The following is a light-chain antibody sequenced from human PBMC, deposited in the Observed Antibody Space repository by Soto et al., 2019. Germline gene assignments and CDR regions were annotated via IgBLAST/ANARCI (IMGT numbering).Light chain of an antibody. CDR3: QQYNDWPPLT. CDR1: QSVSSN. Sequence: EIVMTQSPATLSVSPGERATLSCRASQSVSSNLAWYQQQPGQAPRLLIYAASTRATGVPARFSGSGSGTEFTLTISNLQSEDFAVYYCQQYNDWPPLTFGGGTKVDIK. V-gene: IGKV3-15*01. CDR2: AAS. J-gene: IGKJ4*01.